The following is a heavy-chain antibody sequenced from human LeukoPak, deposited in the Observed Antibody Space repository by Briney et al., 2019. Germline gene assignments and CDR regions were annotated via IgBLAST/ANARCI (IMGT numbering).Heavy chain of an antibody. D-gene: IGHD6-13*01. CDR1: GGSITSHY. CDR2: IYISGST. Sequence: TSETLSLTCTVSGGSITSHYWTWIRQPAGKGREWIGRIYISGSTNYNPSLKSRVTMSVDTSNNQFSLNLNSVTAADTAVYYCARDTPPQHLVFWGRGILVTVSS. V-gene: IGHV4-4*07. CDR3: ARDTPPQHLVF. J-gene: IGHJ4*02.